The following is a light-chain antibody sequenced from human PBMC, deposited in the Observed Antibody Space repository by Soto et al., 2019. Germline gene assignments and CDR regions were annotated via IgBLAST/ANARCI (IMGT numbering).Light chain of an antibody. Sequence: EIVLTQSPATLSLSPGDRATLSCRASQTVGTFFAWYQQKPGQSPRLLIYDASNRATGIPARFSGSGSGTDFTLTISSLEPEDSAVYYCQQCNSWPQWTFGQGTKVDIK. CDR1: QTVGTF. J-gene: IGKJ1*01. CDR3: QQCNSWPQWT. CDR2: DAS. V-gene: IGKV3-11*01.